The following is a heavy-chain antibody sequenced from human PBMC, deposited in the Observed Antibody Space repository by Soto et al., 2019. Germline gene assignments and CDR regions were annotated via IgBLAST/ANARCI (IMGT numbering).Heavy chain of an antibody. CDR2: ISTYNGNT. J-gene: IGHJ5*02. CDR1: GYTFTSSG. V-gene: IGHV1-18*01. CDR3: ARGDSSGYLFDP. Sequence: QVQLVQSGAEVKKPGASVKVSCEASGYTFTSSGFTWVRQAPGQGLEWMGWISTYNGNTNYAQKLQGRVTMTTDTSTSTAYMELGSLRSEDTAVYYCARGDSSGYLFDPWGQGTLVTVSS. D-gene: IGHD3-22*01.